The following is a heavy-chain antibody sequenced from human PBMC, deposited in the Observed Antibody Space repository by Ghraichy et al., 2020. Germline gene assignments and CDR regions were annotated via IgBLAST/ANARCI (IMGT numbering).Heavy chain of an antibody. CDR3: ARLDVAGYYYYYGMDV. Sequence: GGSLRLSCAASGFTFSSYSMNWVCQAPGKGLEWVSYISSSSSTIYYADSVKGRFTISRDNAKNSLYLQMNSLRDEDTAVYYCARLDVAGYYYYYGMDVWGQGTTVTVSS. J-gene: IGHJ6*02. CDR1: GFTFSSYS. CDR2: ISSSSSTI. V-gene: IGHV3-48*02. D-gene: IGHD6-19*01.